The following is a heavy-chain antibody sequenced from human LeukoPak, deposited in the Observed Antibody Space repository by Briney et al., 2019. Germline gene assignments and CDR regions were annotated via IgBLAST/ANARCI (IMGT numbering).Heavy chain of an antibody. CDR2: IKSKTDGRTT. V-gene: IGHV3-15*01. J-gene: IGHJ4*02. CDR1: GFTFSNAW. CDR3: TTVGG. Sequence: GGSLRLSCAASGFTFSNAWMSWVRQAPGKGLEWVGRIKSKTDGRTTDYAAPVKGRITISKDDTKNTLHLQMNSLKTEDTAVYYCTTVGGWGQGTLVTVSS.